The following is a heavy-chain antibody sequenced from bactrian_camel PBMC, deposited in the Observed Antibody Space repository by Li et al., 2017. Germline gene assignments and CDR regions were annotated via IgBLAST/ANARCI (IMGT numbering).Heavy chain of an antibody. J-gene: IGHJ4*01. V-gene: IGHV3S53*01. Sequence: HVQLVESGGGSVQAGGSLRLSCVASGYIWSRNCMGWFRQAPGKEREGVAAFDRDGSTSYVDSVKGRFTISKDNAKNTLYLQMNSLKPEDTAMYYCAASSQDGFGAWYLASVCLSAAAVRYWGRGTQVTVS. CDR3: AASSQDGFGAWYLASVCLSAAAVRY. CDR2: FDRDGST. D-gene: IGHD1*01. CDR1: GYIWSRNC.